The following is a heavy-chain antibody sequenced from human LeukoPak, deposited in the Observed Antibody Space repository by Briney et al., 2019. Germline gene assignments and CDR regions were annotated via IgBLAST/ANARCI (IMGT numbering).Heavy chain of an antibody. CDR2: VNPNSGAT. V-gene: IGHV1-2*02. CDR1: GYTFTDYY. CDR3: ARDIWNLRLIYY. Sequence: ASVKVFCKASGYTFTDYYLHWVRQAPGQGLEWMGWVNPNSGATKYAQNFQGRVTMTGDTSISTGYVELSGLTSDDTAVYYCARDIWNLRLIYYWGQGTLVTVSS. J-gene: IGHJ4*02. D-gene: IGHD3-16*01.